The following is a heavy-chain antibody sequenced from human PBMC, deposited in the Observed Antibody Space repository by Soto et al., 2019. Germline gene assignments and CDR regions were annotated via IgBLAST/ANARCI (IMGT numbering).Heavy chain of an antibody. V-gene: IGHV3-30-3*01. Sequence: GGSLRLSCAASGFTFSSYAMHWVRQAPGKGLEWVAVISYDGSNKYYADSVKGRFTISRDNSKNTLYLQMNSLRAEDTAVYYCARGTHDYGDYFGVDYWGQGTLVTVSS. CDR2: ISYDGSNK. CDR1: GFTFSSYA. D-gene: IGHD4-17*01. J-gene: IGHJ4*02. CDR3: ARGTHDYGDYFGVDY.